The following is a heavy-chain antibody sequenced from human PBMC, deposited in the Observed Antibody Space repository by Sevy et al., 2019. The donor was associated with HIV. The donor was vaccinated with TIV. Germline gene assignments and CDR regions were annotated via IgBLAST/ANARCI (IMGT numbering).Heavy chain of an antibody. V-gene: IGHV3-33*01. CDR2: IWYDGSYK. J-gene: IGHJ4*02. D-gene: IGHD5-12*01. CDR1: GFTFSSYG. Sequence: GESLKISCAASGFTFSSYGMHWVRKAPGKGLEWVAVIWYDGSYKYYADSVKGRFTISRDNSKNTLYLQMNSLRAEDTSMYYCARDYDLGSYLDYWGQGTLVTVSS. CDR3: ARDYDLGSYLDY.